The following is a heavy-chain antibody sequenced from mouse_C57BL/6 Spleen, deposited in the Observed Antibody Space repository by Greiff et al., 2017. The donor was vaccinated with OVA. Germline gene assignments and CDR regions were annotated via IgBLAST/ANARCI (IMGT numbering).Heavy chain of an antibody. CDR3: ARWGLTTVVATDAMDY. D-gene: IGHD1-1*01. J-gene: IGHJ4*01. CDR2: ISDGGSYT. CDR1: GFTFSSYA. Sequence: EVKVEESGGGLVKPGGSLKLSCAASGFTFSSYAMSWVRQTPEKRLEWVATISDGGSYTYYPDNVKGRFTISRDNAKNNLYLQMSHLKSEDTAMYYCARWGLTTVVATDAMDYWGQGTSVTVSS. V-gene: IGHV5-4*03.